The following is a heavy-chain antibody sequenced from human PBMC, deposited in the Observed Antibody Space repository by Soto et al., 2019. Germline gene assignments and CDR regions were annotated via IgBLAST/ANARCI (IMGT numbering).Heavy chain of an antibody. CDR3: VYYDSSGYYRYFDL. V-gene: IGHV1-69*13. Sequence: ASVKVSCKASGGTFSSYAISWVRQAPGQGLEWMGGIIPIFGTANYAQKFQGRVTITADESTSTAYMELSSLRSGDTAVYYCVYYDSSGYYRYFDLWGRGTLVTVSS. D-gene: IGHD3-22*01. J-gene: IGHJ2*01. CDR2: IIPIFGTA. CDR1: GGTFSSYA.